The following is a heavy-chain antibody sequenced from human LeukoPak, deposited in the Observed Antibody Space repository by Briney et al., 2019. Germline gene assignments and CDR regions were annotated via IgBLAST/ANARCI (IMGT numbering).Heavy chain of an antibody. CDR2: IHYSGST. V-gene: IGHV4-39*01. Sequence: SETLSLTCTVSGGSISSSNYYWGWIRQPPGKGLEWIGSIHYSGSTYHNPSLKSRVTISVDTSKNQFSLKLSSVIAADTAVYYCARHGGYDRSGYWFDPWGQGTLVTVSS. J-gene: IGHJ5*02. CDR3: ARHGGYDRSGYWFDP. CDR1: GGSISSSNYY. D-gene: IGHD3-22*01.